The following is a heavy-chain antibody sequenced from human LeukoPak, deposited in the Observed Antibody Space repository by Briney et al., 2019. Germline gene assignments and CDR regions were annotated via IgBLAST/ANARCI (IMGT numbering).Heavy chain of an antibody. CDR3: ARDSGGWYFDC. D-gene: IGHD6-19*01. Sequence: SGGSLRLSCAASGFTFSSYSMNWVRQAPGKGLEWVSSISSSSSYIYYADSVKGRFTISRDNAENSLYLQMNSLRAEDTAVYYCARDSGGWYFDCWGQGTLVTVSS. J-gene: IGHJ4*02. V-gene: IGHV3-21*01. CDR1: GFTFSSYS. CDR2: ISSSSSYI.